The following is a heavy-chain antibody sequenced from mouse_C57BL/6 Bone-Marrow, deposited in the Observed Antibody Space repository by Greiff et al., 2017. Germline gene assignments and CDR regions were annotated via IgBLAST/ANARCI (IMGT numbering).Heavy chain of an antibody. Sequence: EVQLQESGGGLVQPKGSLKLSCAASGFSFNTYAMNWVRQAPGKGLEWVARIRSKSNNYATYYADSVKDRFTISRDDSESMLYLQMNNLKTEDTAMYYCVRHRGTGWYFDVWGTGTTVTVSS. D-gene: IGHD3-1*01. CDR2: IRSKSNNYAT. V-gene: IGHV10-1*01. J-gene: IGHJ1*03. CDR1: GFSFNTYA. CDR3: VRHRGTGWYFDV.